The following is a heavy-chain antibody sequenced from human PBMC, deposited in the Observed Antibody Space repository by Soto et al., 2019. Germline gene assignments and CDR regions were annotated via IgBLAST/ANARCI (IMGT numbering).Heavy chain of an antibody. J-gene: IGHJ4*02. D-gene: IGHD2-15*01. Sequence: QVQLVESGGGVVQPGRSLRLSCAASGFTFSSYGMHWVRQAPGKGLEWVAVIWYDGSNKYYADSVKGRCTISRDNSKNTLYLQMNSLRDEDTAVYYCARDGYCSGGSCYSVPVFDYWGQGTLVTVSS. V-gene: IGHV3-33*01. CDR3: ARDGYCSGGSCYSVPVFDY. CDR2: IWYDGSNK. CDR1: GFTFSSYG.